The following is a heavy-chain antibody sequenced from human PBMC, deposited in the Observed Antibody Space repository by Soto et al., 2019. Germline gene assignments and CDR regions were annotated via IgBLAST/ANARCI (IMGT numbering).Heavy chain of an antibody. CDR1: GGNISSYY. Sequence: LETQCRTWTVSGGNISSYYWSWIRQPPGKGLEWIGYIYYSGSTNYNPSLKSRVTISVDTSKNQFSLKLSSVTAADTAVYYCARGRYYYGSGSYSNFYYYGMDVWGQGTTVTVSS. D-gene: IGHD3-10*01. J-gene: IGHJ6*02. CDR3: ARGRYYYGSGSYSNFYYYGMDV. V-gene: IGHV4-59*01. CDR2: IYYSGST.